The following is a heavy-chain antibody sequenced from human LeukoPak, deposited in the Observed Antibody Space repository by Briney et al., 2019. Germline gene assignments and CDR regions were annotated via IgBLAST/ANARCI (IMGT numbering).Heavy chain of an antibody. D-gene: IGHD3-10*01. CDR3: ARHVITMARGVIIDP. J-gene: IGHJ5*02. CDR1: GGSISSSSYC. Sequence: PSETLSLTCTVSGGSISSSSYCWGWVRQPPGKGLEWIGTIYYGGNTYYNPSLKSRVTISVDTSKNQFSLKLSSVTAADTAVYYCARHVITMARGVIIDPWGQGTLVSVSS. V-gene: IGHV4-39*01. CDR2: IYYGGNT.